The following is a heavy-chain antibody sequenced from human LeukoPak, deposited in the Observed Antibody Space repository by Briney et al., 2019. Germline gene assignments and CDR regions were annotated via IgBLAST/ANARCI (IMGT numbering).Heavy chain of an antibody. Sequence: GASVKVSCKASGGTFSSYAISWVRQAPGQGLEWMGRIIPILSIANYAQKFQGRVTITADKSTSTAYMELSSLRSEDTAVYYCARDRDYGMDVWGQGTTVTVSS. J-gene: IGHJ6*02. CDR2: IIPILSIA. CDR3: ARDRDYGMDV. D-gene: IGHD3-10*01. CDR1: GGTFSSYA. V-gene: IGHV1-69*04.